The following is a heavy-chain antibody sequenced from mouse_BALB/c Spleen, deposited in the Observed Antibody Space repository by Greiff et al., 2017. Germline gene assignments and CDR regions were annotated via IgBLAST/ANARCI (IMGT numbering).Heavy chain of an antibody. CDR1: GFSLTDYG. Sequence: QVQLQQSGPGLVAPSQSLSITCTVSGFSLTDYGVSWIRQPPGKGLEWLGVIWGGGSTYYNSALKSRLSISKDNSKSQVFLKMNSLQTDDTAMYYCAKLGYYYGSSSFDYWGQGTTLTVSS. V-gene: IGHV2-6-5*01. CDR2: IWGGGST. D-gene: IGHD1-1*01. J-gene: IGHJ2*01. CDR3: AKLGYYYGSSSFDY.